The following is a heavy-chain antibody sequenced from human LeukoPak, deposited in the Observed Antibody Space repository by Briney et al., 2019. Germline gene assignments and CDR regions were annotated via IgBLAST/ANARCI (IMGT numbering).Heavy chain of an antibody. CDR3: AKRVVVVISDYFDY. CDR1: GFTFSSYG. J-gene: IGHJ4*02. V-gene: IGHV3-23*01. CDR2: ISGSGGST. Sequence: GGSLRLSCAASGFTFSSYGMHWVRQAPGKGLEWVSAISGSGGSTYYADSVKGRFTISRDNSKNTLYLQMNSLRAEDTAVYYCAKRVVVVISDYFDYWGQGTLVTVSS. D-gene: IGHD3-22*01.